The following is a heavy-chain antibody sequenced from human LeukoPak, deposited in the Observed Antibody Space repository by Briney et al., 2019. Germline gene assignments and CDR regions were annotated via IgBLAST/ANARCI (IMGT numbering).Heavy chain of an antibody. CDR2: IYYSGTT. CDR1: GGTISRYY. Sequence: SETLSLTCTVSGGTISRYYWSWIRQPPGKGLEWIGYIYYSGTTNYNPSLKSRVTISVDTAKNQFSLKLSSVTAADTAVYYCARGPTRNYFDYWGQGTLVTVSS. V-gene: IGHV4-59*01. J-gene: IGHJ4*02. CDR3: ARGPTRNYFDY.